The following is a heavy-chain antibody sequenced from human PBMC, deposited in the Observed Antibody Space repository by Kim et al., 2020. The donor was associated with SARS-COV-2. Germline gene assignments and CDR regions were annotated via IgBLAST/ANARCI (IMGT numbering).Heavy chain of an antibody. CDR3: AKAFYGSGSYLFGY. Sequence: ADSVKGRFTISRDNSKNTLYLQMNSRRAEDTAVYYCAKAFYGSGSYLFGYWGQGTLVTVSS. V-gene: IGHV3-33*06. D-gene: IGHD3-10*01. J-gene: IGHJ4*02.